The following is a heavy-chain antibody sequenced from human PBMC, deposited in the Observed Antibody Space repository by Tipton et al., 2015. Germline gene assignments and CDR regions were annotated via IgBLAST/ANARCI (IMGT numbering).Heavy chain of an antibody. D-gene: IGHD4-17*01. V-gene: IGHV3-48*02. CDR2: ISTSGSTI. CDR3: ARDDGDYVLGEFDY. Sequence: SLRLSCAASGFTFSLNSMNWVRQAPGKGLEWVSYISTSGSTIYYADSVKGRFTISRDNAKNSLYLQMNSLRDDDTAVYYCARDDGDYVLGEFDYWGQGTLVAVSS. CDR1: GFTFSLNS. J-gene: IGHJ4*02.